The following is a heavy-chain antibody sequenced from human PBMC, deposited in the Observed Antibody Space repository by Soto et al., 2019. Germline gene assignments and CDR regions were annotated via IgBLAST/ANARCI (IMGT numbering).Heavy chain of an antibody. Sequence: QVQLVESGGGVVQPGRSLRLSCAASGFTFSSYAMHWVRQAPGKGLEWVAVISYDGSNKYYADSVKGRFTISRDNSKNTLYLQMNSLRAEDTAVYYCARDSYSSGWYGYFDLWGRGTLVSVSS. CDR3: ARDSYSSGWYGYFDL. CDR2: ISYDGSNK. J-gene: IGHJ2*01. CDR1: GFTFSSYA. D-gene: IGHD6-19*01. V-gene: IGHV3-30-3*01.